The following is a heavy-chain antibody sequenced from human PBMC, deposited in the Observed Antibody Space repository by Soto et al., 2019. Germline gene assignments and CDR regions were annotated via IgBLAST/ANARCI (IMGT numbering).Heavy chain of an antibody. D-gene: IGHD3-10*01. Sequence: QVQLQESGPGLVKPSETLSLTCTVSGGSVSSGSYYWSWIRQPPGKGLEWIGYIYYSESPNYNPPPKGLVTISGAPSENQFSLKVTPLTAGDTALYLCGRTKMGRGITPPPGWFDPWGQGTLVNVSS. CDR1: GGSVSSGSYY. CDR2: IYYSESP. J-gene: IGHJ5*02. V-gene: IGHV4-61*01. CDR3: GRTKMGRGITPPPGWFDP.